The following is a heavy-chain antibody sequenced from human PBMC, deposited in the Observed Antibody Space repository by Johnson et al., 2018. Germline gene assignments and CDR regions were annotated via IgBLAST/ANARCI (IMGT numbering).Heavy chain of an antibody. V-gene: IGHV3-30*03. Sequence: QVQLVESGGGVVQPGRSXRLSCAASGFTFSSYGMHWVRQAPGKGLEWVAVISHDGSNKNYADSVKGRFTISRDNSKNKLYLQMNSLRAEDTAVYYCAVAGSGGKDAFDIWGQGTMVTVSA. CDR1: GFTFSSYG. CDR3: AVAGSGGKDAFDI. CDR2: ISHDGSNK. J-gene: IGHJ3*02. D-gene: IGHD3-10*01.